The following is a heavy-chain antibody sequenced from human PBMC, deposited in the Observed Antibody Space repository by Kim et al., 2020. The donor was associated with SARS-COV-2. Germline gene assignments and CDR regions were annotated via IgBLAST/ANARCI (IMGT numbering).Heavy chain of an antibody. CDR1: GFTFSSYG. Sequence: GGSLRLSCAASGFTFSSYGMHWVRQAPGKGLEWVAVISYDGSNKYYADSVKGRFTISRDNSKNTLYLQMTSLLAEDTAVYYCARGSGYSDSYFDYWGQGT. J-gene: IGHJ4*02. CDR3: ARGSGYSDSYFDY. CDR2: ISYDGSNK. D-gene: IGHD1-26*01. V-gene: IGHV3-33*05.